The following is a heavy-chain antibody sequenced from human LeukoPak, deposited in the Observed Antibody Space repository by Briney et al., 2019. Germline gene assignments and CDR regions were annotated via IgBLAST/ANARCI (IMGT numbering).Heavy chain of an antibody. J-gene: IGHJ2*01. D-gene: IGHD6-13*01. CDR3: ARSSSSDWYFDL. CDR1: GGTFSSYT. CDR2: IIPIFGTA. Sequence: SVKVSCKASGGTFSSYTISWVRQAPGQGLEWMGGIIPIFGTAYYAQKFQGRVTITTDESTSTAYMELSSLTSEDTAVYYCARSSSSDWYFDLWGRGTLVTVSS. V-gene: IGHV1-69*05.